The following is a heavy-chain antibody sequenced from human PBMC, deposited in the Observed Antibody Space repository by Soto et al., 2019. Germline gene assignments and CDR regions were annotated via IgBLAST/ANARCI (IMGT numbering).Heavy chain of an antibody. V-gene: IGHV3-48*04. J-gene: IGHJ4*02. Sequence: GGSLRLSCVASGFTFSSYSMVWVRQAPGKGLEWISYIFVTSTTIYYADSVRGRFTVSRDNTQNSLFLLMNSLRAEDTAIYYCARDKDWAFDYWGQGTLVTVSS. D-gene: IGHD3-9*01. CDR2: IFVTSTTI. CDR3: ARDKDWAFDY. CDR1: GFTFSSYS.